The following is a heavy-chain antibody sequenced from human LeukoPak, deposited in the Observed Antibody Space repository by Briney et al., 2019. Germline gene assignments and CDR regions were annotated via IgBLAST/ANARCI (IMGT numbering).Heavy chain of an antibody. CDR2: IYYGGST. Sequence: PSETLSLTCTVSGGSISSGGCYWSWIRQHPGKGLEWIGYIYYGGSTYYNPSLKSRVTISVDTSKNQFSLKLSSVTAVDTAVYYCARGLPRGDSSGYSIFDYWGQGTLVTVSS. CDR3: ARGLPRGDSSGYSIFDY. CDR1: GGSISSGGCY. V-gene: IGHV4-31*03. J-gene: IGHJ4*02. D-gene: IGHD3-22*01.